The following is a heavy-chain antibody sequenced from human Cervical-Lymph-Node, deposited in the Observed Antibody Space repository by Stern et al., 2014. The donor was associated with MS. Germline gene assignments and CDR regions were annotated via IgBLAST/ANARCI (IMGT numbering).Heavy chain of an antibody. V-gene: IGHV3-33*01. Sequence: QVQLVESGGGVVKPGRSLRLSCAASGFTFSNYGMHWVRQAPGKGLEWLAVIWYDGNKKYYADSGKGRFTISRDNSKNTLFLQMSSLTAEDTALYYCARGNWNYEGMGYWGQGTLVTVSS. CDR3: ARGNWNYEGMGY. J-gene: IGHJ4*02. CDR2: IWYDGNKK. D-gene: IGHD1-7*01. CDR1: GFTFSNYG.